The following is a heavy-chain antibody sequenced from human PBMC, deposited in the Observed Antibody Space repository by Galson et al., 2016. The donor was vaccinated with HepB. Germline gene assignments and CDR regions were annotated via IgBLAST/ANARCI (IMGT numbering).Heavy chain of an antibody. Sequence: SETLSLTCTVSGGSISSSSYFWGWIRQPPGKGLEWIGSIFYSGSTYYNPSLKSRVTISVDTSKNQFSLKLSSVTAADTALYYCAQRWLYFDYWGQGTPVTVSS. D-gene: IGHD5-24*01. CDR3: AQRWLYFDY. J-gene: IGHJ4*02. CDR1: GGSISSSSYF. V-gene: IGHV4-39*07. CDR2: IFYSGST.